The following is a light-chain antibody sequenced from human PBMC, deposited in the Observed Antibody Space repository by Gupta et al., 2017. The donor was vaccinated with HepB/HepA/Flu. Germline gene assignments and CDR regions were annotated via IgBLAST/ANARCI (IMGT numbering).Light chain of an antibody. V-gene: IGKV3-20*01. J-gene: IGKJ2*02. CDR1: QSVSSGN. CDR3: QQYGDSPPGI. CDR2: GAS. Sequence: EIVLTQSPGTLSLSPGEGATLSCRASQSVSSGNLAWYQQKPGQAPRLVIYGASSRAGGTPDRFSGSGSGTDFTLTISRLEREDFGVYYCQQYGDSPPGIFGPGTRLDI.